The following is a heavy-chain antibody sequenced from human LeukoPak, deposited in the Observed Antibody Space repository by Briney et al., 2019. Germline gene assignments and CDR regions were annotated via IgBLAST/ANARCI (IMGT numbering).Heavy chain of an antibody. CDR1: GYTFTSYA. Sequence: ASVKVSCKASGYTFTSYALNWVRQAPGQGLEWMGWINTNTGNPTYAQGFTGRFVFSLDTSVSTAYLQISSLKAEDTAVYYCARGPYCSSTSCYGWFDPWGQGTLVTVSS. CDR2: INTNTGNP. D-gene: IGHD2-2*01. CDR3: ARGPYCSSTSCYGWFDP. V-gene: IGHV7-4-1*02. J-gene: IGHJ5*02.